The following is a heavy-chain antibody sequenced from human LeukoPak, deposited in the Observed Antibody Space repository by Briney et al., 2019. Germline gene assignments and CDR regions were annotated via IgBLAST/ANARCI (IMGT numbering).Heavy chain of an antibody. D-gene: IGHD3-3*01. CDR3: ARGWYYDFWSGYSNGYYFDY. J-gene: IGHJ4*02. V-gene: IGHV3-30*03. Sequence: QPGRSLRLSCAASGFTFSSYGMHWVRQAPGKGLEWVAVISYDGSNKYYVDSVKGRFTISRDNAKNSLYLQMNSLRAEDTAVYYCARGWYYDFWSGYSNGYYFDYWGQGTLVTVSS. CDR2: ISYDGSNK. CDR1: GFTFSSYG.